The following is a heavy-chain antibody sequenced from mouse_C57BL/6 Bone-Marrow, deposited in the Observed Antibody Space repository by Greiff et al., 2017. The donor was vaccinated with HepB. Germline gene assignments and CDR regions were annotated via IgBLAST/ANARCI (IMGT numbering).Heavy chain of an antibody. CDR2: IYHGSGST. CDR3: ARYYGNSTDYYAMDY. CDR1: GYTFTSYW. V-gene: IGHV1-55*01. D-gene: IGHD1-1*01. Sequence: VQLQQPGAELVKPGASVKMSCKASGYTFTSYWITWVKQRPGQGLEWIGDIYHGSGSTNYNEKFKSKATVTVDTSSSTAYMQLSSLTSEDSAVYYIARYYGNSTDYYAMDYWGQGTSVTVSS. J-gene: IGHJ4*01.